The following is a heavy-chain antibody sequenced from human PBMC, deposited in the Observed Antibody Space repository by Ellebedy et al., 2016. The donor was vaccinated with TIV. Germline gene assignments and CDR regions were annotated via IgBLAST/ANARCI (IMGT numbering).Heavy chain of an antibody. J-gene: IGHJ4*02. CDR1: GYSFASYW. CDR2: IDPSDSYT. D-gene: IGHD3-10*01. Sequence: KVSCKGSGYSFASYWITWVRQMPGKGLEWMGRIDPSDSYTNYSPSFEGHVTISVDKSISTAYLQWSSLRASDTAMYYCARHDTVVRGAYHFDYWGQGTLVTVSS. V-gene: IGHV5-10-1*01. CDR3: ARHDTVVRGAYHFDY.